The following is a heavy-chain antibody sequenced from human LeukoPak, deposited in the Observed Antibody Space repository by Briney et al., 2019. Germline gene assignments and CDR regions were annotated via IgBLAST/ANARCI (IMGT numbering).Heavy chain of an antibody. J-gene: IGHJ3*02. CDR3: ARVRIQLWLGAFDI. CDR1: GFTFSSYW. CDR2: IKQDGSEK. V-gene: IGHV3-7*01. Sequence: GGSLRLSCAASGFTFSSYWMSWVRQAPGKGLEWVAHIKQDGSEKYYVDSVKGRFTISRDNAKNSLYLQMNSLRSEDTAVYYCARVRIQLWLGAFDIWGQGTMVTVSS. D-gene: IGHD5-18*01.